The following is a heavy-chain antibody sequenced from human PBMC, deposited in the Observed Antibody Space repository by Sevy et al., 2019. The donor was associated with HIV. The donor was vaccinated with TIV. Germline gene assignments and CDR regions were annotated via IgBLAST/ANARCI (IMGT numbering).Heavy chain of an antibody. D-gene: IGHD3-22*01. CDR1: GFTFSSYS. CDR2: ISSSSSYI. J-gene: IGHJ4*02. Sequence: GGSLRLSCAASGFTFSSYSMNWVRQAPGKGLEWVSSISSSSSYIYYADSVKGRFTIPRDNAKNSLYLQMNSLRAEDTAVYYCAKITVGYYYDSSGYLFDYWGQGTLVTVSS. CDR3: AKITVGYYYDSSGYLFDY. V-gene: IGHV3-21*01.